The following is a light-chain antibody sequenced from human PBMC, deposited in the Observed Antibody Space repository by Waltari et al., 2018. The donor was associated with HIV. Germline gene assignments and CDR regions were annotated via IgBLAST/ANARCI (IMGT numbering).Light chain of an antibody. V-gene: IGLV3-1*01. CDR1: KLGNKY. Sequence: SYELTQPPSVSVSPGQTASITCSGDKLGNKYVCWYQQKPGQSPVLVIYQDNKRPSGIPELFSGSNSGSTATLTISGTQSMDEADYYCQAWDSNTVVFGGGTKLTVL. CDR2: QDN. CDR3: QAWDSNTVV. J-gene: IGLJ2*01.